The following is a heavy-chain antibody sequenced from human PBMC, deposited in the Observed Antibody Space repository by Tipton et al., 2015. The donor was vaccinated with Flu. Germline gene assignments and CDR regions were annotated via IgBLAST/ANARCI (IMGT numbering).Heavy chain of an antibody. CDR1: GGSISSSSYY. V-gene: IGHV4-39*01. CDR2: IYYSGNT. CDR3: ARRGSSGWSFFFDY. J-gene: IGHJ4*02. Sequence: LRLSCTVSGGSISSSSYYWGWIRQPPGKGLEWIGTIYYSGNTYYNPSLKSRVTISVDTSKNQFSLNLSSATAADTAVYYCARRGSSGWSFFFDYWGQGTLVTVSS. D-gene: IGHD6-19*01.